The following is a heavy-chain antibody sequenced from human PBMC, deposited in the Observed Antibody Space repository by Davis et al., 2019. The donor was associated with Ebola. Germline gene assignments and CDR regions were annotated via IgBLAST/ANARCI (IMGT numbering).Heavy chain of an antibody. J-gene: IGHJ3*01. V-gene: IGHV3-7*01. Sequence: GESLKISCAASGFTLSSCWMSWVRQAPGQGLEWVANMSPDGNTKYYVDSVKGRFTISRDNAHNSLYLQMNTLRPEDTAVYYCASQGQGFWGRGTMVTVSS. CDR1: GFTLSSCW. CDR2: MSPDGNTK. CDR3: ASQGQGF.